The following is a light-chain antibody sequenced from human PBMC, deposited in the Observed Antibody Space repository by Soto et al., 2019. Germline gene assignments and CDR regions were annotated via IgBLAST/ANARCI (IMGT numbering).Light chain of an antibody. CDR2: DAS. CDR1: QSISGW. CDR3: QQYSSYSLYT. Sequence: DIQMTQSPSTLSASVGDRVTITCRASQSISGWLAWFQQKPGKAPKLLIYDASTLKSGVPSRFSGRGSGTQFSLNISIQQPDDFATYFCQQYSSYSLYTFGQGTKLEI. V-gene: IGKV1-5*01. J-gene: IGKJ2*01.